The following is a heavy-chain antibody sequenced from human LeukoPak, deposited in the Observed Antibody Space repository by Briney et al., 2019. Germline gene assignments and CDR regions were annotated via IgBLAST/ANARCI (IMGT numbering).Heavy chain of an antibody. CDR1: GFTVSSSY. V-gene: IGHV3-53*01. J-gene: IGHJ4*02. CDR2: FYRGEIT. D-gene: IGHD2-15*01. Sequence: GGSLRLSCAASGFTVSSSYMYWVRQAPGKGLEWVSFFYRGEITYYAESVGGRFTISRDISKNTLYLLMNSLIPEDTAVYYCAREVVSIPSYFESWGQGTRVTVSS. CDR3: AREVVSIPSYFES.